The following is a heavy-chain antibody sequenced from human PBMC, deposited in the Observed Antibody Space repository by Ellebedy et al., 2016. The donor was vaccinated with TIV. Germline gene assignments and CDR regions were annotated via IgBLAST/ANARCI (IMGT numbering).Heavy chain of an antibody. CDR2: ISGYSGNT. Sequence: AASVKVSCKASGYTFTNYGISWARQAPGQGLEWRGWISGYSGNTYSAQKLQGRVTMTTNTSTSTAYMELRSLRSDDTAVYYCARFVDGDYEDYWGQGALVTVSS. CDR3: ARFVDGDYEDY. D-gene: IGHD4-17*01. V-gene: IGHV1-18*04. CDR1: GYTFTNYG. J-gene: IGHJ4*02.